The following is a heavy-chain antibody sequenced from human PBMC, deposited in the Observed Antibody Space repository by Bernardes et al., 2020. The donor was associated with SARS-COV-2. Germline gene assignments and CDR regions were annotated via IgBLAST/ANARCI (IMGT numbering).Heavy chain of an antibody. V-gene: IGHV4-34*01. CDR2: INHSGST. CDR3: ARLSSAPAARGMDV. Sequence: TLSLTCAVYGGSFSGYYWSWIRQPPGKGLEWIGEINHSGSTNYNPSLKSRVTISVDTSKNQFSLKLSSVTAADTAVYYCARLSSAPAARGMDVWGQGTTVTVSS. J-gene: IGHJ6*02. D-gene: IGHD2-2*01. CDR1: GGSFSGYY.